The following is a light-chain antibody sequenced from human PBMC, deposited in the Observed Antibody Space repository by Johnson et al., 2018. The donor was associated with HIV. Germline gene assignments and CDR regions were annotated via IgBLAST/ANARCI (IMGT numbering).Light chain of an antibody. V-gene: IGLV1-51*01. Sequence: HSVLTQPPSVSAAPGQKVTISCSGSSSNIGNNYVSWYQQLPGTAPKVLIYDNNKRPSGIPDRFSGSKSGTSATLGITGLQTGDEADYYCGTWDSGLGALYVFGTGTKVTVL. CDR3: GTWDSGLGALYV. CDR1: SSNIGNNY. CDR2: DNN. J-gene: IGLJ1*01.